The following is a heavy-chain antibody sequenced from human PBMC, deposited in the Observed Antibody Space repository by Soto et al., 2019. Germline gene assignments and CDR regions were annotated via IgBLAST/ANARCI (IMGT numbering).Heavy chain of an antibody. CDR1: GGSISSYF. V-gene: IGHV4-59*01. CDR3: ARDLAAVPRAFDY. D-gene: IGHD6-13*01. CDR2: VYYTGTT. Sequence: SETLSLTCTVSGGSISSYFYIWVRQPPGTGLEWIGSVYYTGTTDYNPSLKSRVTISVDTSKTQFSLNLRSVTAADTAVYYCARDLAAVPRAFDYWGRGTLVTVSS. J-gene: IGHJ4*02.